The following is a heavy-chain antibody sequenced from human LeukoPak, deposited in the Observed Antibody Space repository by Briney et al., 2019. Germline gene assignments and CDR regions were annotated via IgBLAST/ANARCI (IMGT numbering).Heavy chain of an antibody. D-gene: IGHD6-6*01. V-gene: IGHV4-4*02. CDR1: GGSISSNNW. CDR2: IYHSGST. CDR3: TRGLGSSSPTS. Sequence: SSETLSLTCAVSGGSISSNNWWSWVRQPPGKGLEWIGEIYHSGSTNYNPSLKSRVTISVDKSKNRFSLNLNSVTAADTAVYYCTRGLGSSSPTSWGQGTLVTVSS. J-gene: IGHJ5*02.